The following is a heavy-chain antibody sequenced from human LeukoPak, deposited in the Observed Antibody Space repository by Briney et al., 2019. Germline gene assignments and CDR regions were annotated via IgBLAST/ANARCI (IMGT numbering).Heavy chain of an antibody. CDR2: IDWDDDK. CDR3: ARVQYYYDSSGKKYYFDY. J-gene: IGHJ4*02. D-gene: IGHD3-22*01. CDR1: GFSLSTSGVG. Sequence: SGPTLVNPTQTLTLTCTFSGFSLSTSGVGVGWIRQPPGKALEWLARIDWDDDKYYSTSLKTRLTISKDTSKNQVVLTMTNMDPVDTATYYCARVQYYYDSSGKKYYFDYWGQGTLVTVSS. V-gene: IGHV2-70*11.